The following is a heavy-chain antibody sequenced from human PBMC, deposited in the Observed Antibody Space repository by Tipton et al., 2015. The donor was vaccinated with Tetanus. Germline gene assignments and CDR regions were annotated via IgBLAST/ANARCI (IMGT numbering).Heavy chain of an antibody. CDR3: VRYSGSYGCVY. CDR2: IGSFSRTI. V-gene: IGHV3-48*01. Sequence: SLRLSCEGSGFTFSSYSMNWVRQAPGKGLEWISYIGSFSRTINYADSVRGRFTTFRDNAKSSLYLQMSRLRAEDTAVYYCVRYSGSYGCVYWGQGTLVTVSS. D-gene: IGHD1-26*01. J-gene: IGHJ4*02. CDR1: GFTFSSYS.